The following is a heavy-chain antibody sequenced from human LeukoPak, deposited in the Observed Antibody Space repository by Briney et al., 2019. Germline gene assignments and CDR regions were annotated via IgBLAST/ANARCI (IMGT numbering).Heavy chain of an antibody. V-gene: IGHV3-53*01. Sequence: QPGGSLRLSCAASGFTFSTYSMNWVRQAPGKGLEWVSVIYSGGSTYYADSVKGRFTISRDNSKNTLYLQMNSLRAEDTAVYYCARAHLGGFPMDVWGKGTTVTISS. D-gene: IGHD3-10*01. CDR3: ARAHLGGFPMDV. CDR2: IYSGGST. CDR1: GFTFSTYS. J-gene: IGHJ6*03.